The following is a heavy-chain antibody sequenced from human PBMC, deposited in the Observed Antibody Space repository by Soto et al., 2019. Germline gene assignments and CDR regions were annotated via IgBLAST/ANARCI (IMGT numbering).Heavy chain of an antibody. CDR1: GFTFSNYG. CDR3: AKDRGNLGWFDY. J-gene: IGHJ5*01. Sequence: QVQLVESGGGVVQPGRSLRLSCVVSGFTFSNYGMHWVRQAPGKGLEWVAFISYDGSNVYYAGSVKGRFTISRDNSKNTLYLQMNSLSAEDTAVYYCAKDRGNLGWFDYWGQGTLVTVSS. CDR2: ISYDGSNV. V-gene: IGHV3-30*18.